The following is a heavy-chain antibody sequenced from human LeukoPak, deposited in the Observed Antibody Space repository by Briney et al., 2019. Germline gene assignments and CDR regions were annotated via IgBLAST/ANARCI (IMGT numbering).Heavy chain of an antibody. V-gene: IGHV3-74*03. J-gene: IGHJ4*02. Sequence: GGSLRLSCAASGFALRSTWMHWVRQAPGKGLVWVSRINSDTTSTAYVDSVKGRFTISRDNAKNSLYLQMNSLRAEDTAVYYCTRGHHGLEYWGQGTLVTVSS. CDR3: TRGHHGLEY. D-gene: IGHD1-14*01. CDR1: GFALRSTW. CDR2: INSDTTST.